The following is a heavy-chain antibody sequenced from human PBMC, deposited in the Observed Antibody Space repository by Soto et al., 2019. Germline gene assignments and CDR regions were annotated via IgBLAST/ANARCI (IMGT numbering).Heavy chain of an antibody. D-gene: IGHD6-13*01. Sequence: PGGSLRLSCAASGFTFSDYYMSWIRQAPGKGLEWVSYISSSSSYTNYADSVKGRFTISRDNAKNSLYLQMNSLRAEDTAVYYCAREVGIAAAEFDPWGQGTLVTVSS. V-gene: IGHV3-11*05. CDR2: ISSSSSYT. CDR1: GFTFSDYY. J-gene: IGHJ5*02. CDR3: AREVGIAAAEFDP.